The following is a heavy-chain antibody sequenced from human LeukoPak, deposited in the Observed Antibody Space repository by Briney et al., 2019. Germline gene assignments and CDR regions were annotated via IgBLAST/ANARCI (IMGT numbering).Heavy chain of an antibody. D-gene: IGHD5-12*01. V-gene: IGHV1-18*01. CDR2: ISAYNGNT. CDR3: ARVVGGYDFMRYSDY. Sequence: ASVKVSCKASGYTFTSYGISWVRQAPGQGLEWMGWISAYNGNTNYAQKLQGRVTMTTDTSTSAAYMELRSLRSDDTAVYYCARVVGGYDFMRYSDYWGQGTLVTVSS. CDR1: GYTFTSYG. J-gene: IGHJ4*02.